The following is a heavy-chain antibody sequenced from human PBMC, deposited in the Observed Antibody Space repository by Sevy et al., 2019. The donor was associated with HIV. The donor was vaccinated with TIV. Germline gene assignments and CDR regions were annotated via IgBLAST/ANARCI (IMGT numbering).Heavy chain of an antibody. D-gene: IGHD6-13*01. V-gene: IGHV1-69*06. CDR3: AGLIAAAGIYYYYYMDV. CDR1: GGTFSSYA. CDR2: IIPIFGTA. Sequence: ASVKVSCKASGGTFSSYAISWVRQAPGQGLEWMGGIIPIFGTANYPQKFQGRVTITADKSTSTAYMELSSLSSEDTAVYYCAGLIAAAGIYYYYYMDVWGKGTTVTVSS. J-gene: IGHJ6*03.